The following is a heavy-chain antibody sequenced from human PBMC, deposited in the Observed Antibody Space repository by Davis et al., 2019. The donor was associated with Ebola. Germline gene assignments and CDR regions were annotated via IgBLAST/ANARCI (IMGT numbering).Heavy chain of an antibody. J-gene: IGHJ4*02. CDR1: GFTFGSYT. CDR3: AREGYTGYVRISGSYYADY. D-gene: IGHD5-12*01. CDR2: ISSTSRTM. Sequence: GESLKISCVASGFTFGSYTMNWVRQAPGKGLEWVSYISSTSRTMYYADSVKGRFTISRDNAKNSVYLQLNSLTDEDTAVYYCAREGYTGYVRISGSYYADYWGQGTLVTVSS. V-gene: IGHV3-48*02.